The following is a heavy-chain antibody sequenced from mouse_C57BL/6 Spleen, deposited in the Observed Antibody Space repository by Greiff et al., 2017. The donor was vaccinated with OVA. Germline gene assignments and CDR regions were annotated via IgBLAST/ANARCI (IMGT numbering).Heavy chain of an antibody. Sequence: QVQLQQPGAELVRPGSSVKLSCKASGYTFTSYWMHWVKQRPIQGLEWIGNIDPSDSETHYNQKFKDKATLTVDKSSTTAYMQLSSLSSAASAFYYFASRTYGDSYSMDYWGQGTSLTVSS. V-gene: IGHV1-52*01. CDR3: ASRTYGDSYSMDY. CDR1: GYTFTSYW. CDR2: IDPSDSET. D-gene: IGHD1-1*01. J-gene: IGHJ4*01.